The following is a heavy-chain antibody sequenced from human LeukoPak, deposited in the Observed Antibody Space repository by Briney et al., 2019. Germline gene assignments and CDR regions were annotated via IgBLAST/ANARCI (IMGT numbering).Heavy chain of an antibody. D-gene: IGHD3-3*01. J-gene: IGHJ5*01. V-gene: IGHV3-15*01. CDR3: SWSGFNWLAS. CDR1: GFTFIDAW. CDR2: IQGKTNSGAT. Sequence: GGSLRLSCAAYGFTFIDAWMTWVRPAAGKGLEWVGRIQGKTNSGATDYAAPVKGRFTISRDGSKNTLYLQMDSLTTEDTAVYYCSWSGFNWLASWGQGTLVTVSS.